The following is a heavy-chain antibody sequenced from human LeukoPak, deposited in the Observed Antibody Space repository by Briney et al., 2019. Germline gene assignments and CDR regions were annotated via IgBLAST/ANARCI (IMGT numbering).Heavy chain of an antibody. V-gene: IGHV4-38-2*01. D-gene: IGHD2-21*02. CDR3: TRGTSVSASAS. CDR1: NFSISSNFH. J-gene: IGHJ5*02. CDR2: VSHSGST. Sequence: SETLSLTCAVSNFSISSNFHWGWIRQTPGKGLEWIGSVSHSGSTFYNPSLKSRVTISVDTSKNQFSLRVNSVTAADTVIYYCTRGTSVSASASWGQGTLVTVSS.